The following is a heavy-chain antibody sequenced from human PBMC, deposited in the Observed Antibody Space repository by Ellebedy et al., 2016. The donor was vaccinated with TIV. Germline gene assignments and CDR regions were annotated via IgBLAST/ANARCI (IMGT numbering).Heavy chain of an antibody. D-gene: IGHD3-10*01. J-gene: IGHJ6*02. CDR3: ARDGDRVLWFGEFNYYYYGMDV. CDR1: GFTFSSYS. Sequence: PGGSLRLSWAASGFTFSSYSMNWVRQAPGKGLEWVSSISSSSSYIYYADSVKGRFTISRDNAKNSLYLQMNSLRAEETAVYYCARDGDRVLWFGEFNYYYYGMDVWGQGTTVTVSS. CDR2: ISSSSSYI. V-gene: IGHV3-21*01.